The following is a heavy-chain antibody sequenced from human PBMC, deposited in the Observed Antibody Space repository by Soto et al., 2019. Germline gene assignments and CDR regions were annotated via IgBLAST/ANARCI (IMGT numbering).Heavy chain of an antibody. Sequence: QVQLVQSGAEVKKPGSSVKVSCKASGGTFSSYAISWVRQAPGQGLEWMGGIIPIFGTANYAQKFQGRVTITADESTSTAYMELSSLGSEDTAVYYCARLRKDCGGDCPYYFDYWGQGTLVTVSS. J-gene: IGHJ4*02. CDR2: IIPIFGTA. V-gene: IGHV1-69*01. CDR3: ARLRKDCGGDCPYYFDY. D-gene: IGHD2-21*02. CDR1: GGTFSSYA.